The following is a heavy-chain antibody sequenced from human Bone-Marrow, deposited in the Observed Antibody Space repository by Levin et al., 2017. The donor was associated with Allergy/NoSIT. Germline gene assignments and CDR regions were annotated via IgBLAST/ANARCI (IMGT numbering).Heavy chain of an antibody. J-gene: IGHJ6*02. D-gene: IGHD3-10*01. CDR1: GFTFSRYD. CDR3: AGAHRDSSGSGSDHGMDV. V-gene: IGHV3-30*04. CDR2: ISYDGSSK. Sequence: PGGSLRLSCAASGFTFSRYDMHWVRQAPGKGLEWVAIISYDGSSKSYANSVRGRFTISRDNSKNTLDLQMNSLRGEDPAVYYCAGAHRDSSGSGSDHGMDVWGQGTTVTVSS.